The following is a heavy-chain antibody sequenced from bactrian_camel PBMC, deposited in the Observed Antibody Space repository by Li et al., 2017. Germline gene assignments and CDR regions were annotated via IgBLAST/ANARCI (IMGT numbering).Heavy chain of an antibody. Sequence: VQLVESGGGLVQPGGSLRLSCAASGFTFSVHAMTWVRQAPGKGLEWVSTIHPGGGDTYYSDSVQGRFIISNDPYKNTLYLQMNSLEPEDTAMYYCAALRRGLGASRIQCGFSMDYDYWGQGTQVTVS. J-gene: IGHJ4*01. CDR2: IHPGGGDT. V-gene: IGHV3S31*01. CDR3: AALRRGLGASRIQCGFSMDYDY. CDR1: GFTFSVHA. D-gene: IGHD7*01.